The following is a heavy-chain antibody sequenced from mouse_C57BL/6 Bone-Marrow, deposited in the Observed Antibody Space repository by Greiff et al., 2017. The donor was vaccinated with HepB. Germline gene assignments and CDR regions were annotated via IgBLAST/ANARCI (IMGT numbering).Heavy chain of an antibody. CDR3: AREGMPRGGDY. V-gene: IGHV4-2*01. CDR2: NNPGSSTI. Sequence: EVKLMESGGGLVQPGGSLKLSCAASGFDFSKDWMSWVRQATGKGLEWIGENNPGSSTINYTPSLKDKFIISRDNAKNTLYLQMSKVGSEDTALYYCAREGMPRGGDYWGQGTSVTVSS. J-gene: IGHJ4*01. CDR1: GFDFSKDW. D-gene: IGHD1-1*02.